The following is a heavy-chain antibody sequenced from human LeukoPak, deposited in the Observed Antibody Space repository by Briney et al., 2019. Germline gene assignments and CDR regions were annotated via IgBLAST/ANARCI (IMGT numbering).Heavy chain of an antibody. V-gene: IGHV1-18*01. CDR1: GYTFTSYG. J-gene: IGHJ4*02. CDR2: ISAYNGNT. CDR3: ALTLNYGDYRTLLQNFDY. D-gene: IGHD4-17*01. Sequence: GASVKVSCKASGYTFTSYGISWVRQAPGQGLEWMGWISAYNGNTNYAQKFQGRVTITADKSTSTAYMELSSLRSEDTAVYYCALTLNYGDYRTLLQNFDYWGQGTLVTVSS.